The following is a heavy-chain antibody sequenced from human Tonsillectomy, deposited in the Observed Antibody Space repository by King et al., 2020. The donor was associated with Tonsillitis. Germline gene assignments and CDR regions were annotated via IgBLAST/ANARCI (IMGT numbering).Heavy chain of an antibody. J-gene: IGHJ4*02. V-gene: IGHV4-39*01. D-gene: IGHD3-10*01. CDR1: GGSISRSSYY. CDR3: ARGVGAFHPYYVDY. Sequence: QLQESGPGLVKPSETLSLTCTVSGGSISRSSYYWGWIRQPPGKGLEWIGSINYSGTTFHDPSLKSRVSISVDTSTNQFSLKLSSVTAADTAVYYCARGVGAFHPYYVDYWGQGTLATVSS. CDR2: INYSGTT.